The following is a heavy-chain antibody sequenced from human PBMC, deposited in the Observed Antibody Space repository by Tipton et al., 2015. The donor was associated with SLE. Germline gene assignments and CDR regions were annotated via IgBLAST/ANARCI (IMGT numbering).Heavy chain of an antibody. CDR2: IYYDGNT. CDR3: ARRSLSGWYFDY. Sequence: TLSLTCSVSGYSIRSGYYWGWIRQPPGERLEWIANIYYDGNTFYSPSLKSRFTISVDTSNNQFSLKLTSVTATDTAVYYCARRSLSGWYFDYWGQGTLVTVSS. J-gene: IGHJ4*02. V-gene: IGHV4-38-2*01. CDR1: GYSIRSGYY. D-gene: IGHD6-19*01.